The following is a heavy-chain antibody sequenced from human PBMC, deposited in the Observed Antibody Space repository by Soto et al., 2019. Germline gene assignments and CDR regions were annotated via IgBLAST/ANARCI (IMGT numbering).Heavy chain of an antibody. J-gene: IGHJ5*02. Sequence: EVQVVDSGGGLVQPGGSLRLSCAASGFTFGSNWMTWVRQVPGKGLEWVANINQDGSDKYYVDSVKGRFTITRDNAKNALYLQMNSLRVEGTAVYYGATCRRPTVTSWGQGTLVTVSS. CDR1: GFTFGSNW. CDR3: ATCRRPTVTS. CDR2: INQDGSDK. V-gene: IGHV3-7*01. D-gene: IGHD4-17*01.